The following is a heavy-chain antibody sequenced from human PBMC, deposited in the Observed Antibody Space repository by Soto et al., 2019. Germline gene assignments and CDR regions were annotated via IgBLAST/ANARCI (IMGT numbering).Heavy chain of an antibody. D-gene: IGHD2-21*02. CDR2: IYWDDDK. J-gene: IGHJ4*02. CDR3: AHILGLVQRDCIPYVDY. Sequence: QITLKESGPTLVKPTQTLTLTCTFSGFSLTTAGVGVGWIRQTPGKALEWLALIYWDDDKRYRPSLESRLTITKDTSKNQVVLTMTNMDPVETATYYCAHILGLVQRDCIPYVDYWGQGALVTVSS. CDR1: GFSLTTAGVG. V-gene: IGHV2-5*02.